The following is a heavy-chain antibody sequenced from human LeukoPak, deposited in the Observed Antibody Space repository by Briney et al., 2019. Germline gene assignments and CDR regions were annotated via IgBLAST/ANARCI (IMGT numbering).Heavy chain of an antibody. Sequence: SETLSLTCAVYGGSFSGYYWSWIRQPPGKGLEWIGEINHSGSTNYNPSLKSRVTISVDTSKNQFSLKLSSVTAADTAVYYCARHAPRYYDILTGYHPYFDYWGRGTLVTVPS. CDR3: ARHAPRYYDILTGYHPYFDY. J-gene: IGHJ4*02. V-gene: IGHV4-34*01. CDR2: INHSGST. CDR1: GGSFSGYY. D-gene: IGHD3-9*01.